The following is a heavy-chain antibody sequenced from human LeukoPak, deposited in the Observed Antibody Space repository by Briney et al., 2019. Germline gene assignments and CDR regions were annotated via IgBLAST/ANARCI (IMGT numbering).Heavy chain of an antibody. CDR2: ISGSSTI. J-gene: IGHJ5*02. V-gene: IGHV3-48*01. CDR3: ARGWFDT. CDR1: GFSFSSYS. Sequence: GGSLRLSCAASGFSFSSYSMNWVRQAPGKGLEWVSYISGSSTIYYADSVKGRFTISRDNAKNSLYLQMNSLRAEDTAVYYCARGWFDTWGQGTLVTVSS.